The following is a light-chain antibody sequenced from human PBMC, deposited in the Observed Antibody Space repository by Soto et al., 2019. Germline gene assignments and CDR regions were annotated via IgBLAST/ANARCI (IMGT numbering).Light chain of an antibody. CDR2: GAS. Sequence: ETEMKHSAAAMSVSPWERATLSCRASQSVNSNLAWYQQKLGQAPRVLIYGASTRATGIPDRFSGSGSGTDFTLTISRLEPGYCAAYYCQQYGSAPWTFGQGTKVDIK. J-gene: IGKJ1*01. V-gene: IGKV3-20*01. CDR1: QSVNSN. CDR3: QQYGSAPWT.